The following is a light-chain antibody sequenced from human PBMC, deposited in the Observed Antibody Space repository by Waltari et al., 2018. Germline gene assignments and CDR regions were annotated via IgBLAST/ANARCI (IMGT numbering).Light chain of an antibody. CDR1: GSDVGSYNL. CDR2: EVN. CDR3: CSFATNSIVI. J-gene: IGLJ2*01. V-gene: IGLV2-23*02. Sequence: QSALTQPASVSGSPGQSITISCSGTGSDVGSYNLVSWYQQHPAKAPKLIIYEVNMRPSGVSDRVSGSKSGVTASLTISGLQAEDEAVYFCCSFATNSIVIFGGGTKLTVL.